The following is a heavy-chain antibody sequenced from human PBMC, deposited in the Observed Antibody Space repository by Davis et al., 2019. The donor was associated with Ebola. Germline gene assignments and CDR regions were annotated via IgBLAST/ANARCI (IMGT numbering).Heavy chain of an antibody. CDR2: ISSSSTYI. V-gene: IGHV3-21*01. J-gene: IGHJ4*02. CDR1: GLTFSTYT. D-gene: IGHD2-15*01. CDR3: ARADFFDATGYFDY. Sequence: GESLKISCAASGLTFSTYTLNWVRQAPGKGLEWVSSISSSSTYIYYADSVEGRFTISRDNSRNTLYLQMNSLRVEDTAVYYCARADFFDATGYFDYWGQGTLVTVSS.